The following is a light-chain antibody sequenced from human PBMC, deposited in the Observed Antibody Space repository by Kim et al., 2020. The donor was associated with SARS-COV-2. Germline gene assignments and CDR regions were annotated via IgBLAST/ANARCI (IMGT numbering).Light chain of an antibody. CDR3: QAWDWNHVI. V-gene: IGLV3-1*01. CDR2: QNN. J-gene: IGLJ2*01. CDR1: KLGNKY. Sequence: SYELTQPPSVSVSPGQAASITCSGDKLGNKYVGWYQQKPGQSPVLVIYQNNNRPSGIPERFSGSNSGNTATLTISGTQAMDEAVYYCQAWDWNHVIFGGGTQLTVL.